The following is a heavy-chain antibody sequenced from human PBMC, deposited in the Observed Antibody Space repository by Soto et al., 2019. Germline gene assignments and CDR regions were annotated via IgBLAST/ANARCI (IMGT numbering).Heavy chain of an antibody. J-gene: IGHJ6*02. Sequence: QVQLVQSGAEVKKPGSSVKVSCKASGGTFSSYAISWVRQAPGQGLEWMGGIIPIFGTANYAQKFQGRVTITADESTSTAYMELSSLRSEDTAVYYCARGSYRAMANYYYYGMDVWGQGTTVTVSS. CDR2: IIPIFGTA. CDR1: GGTFSSYA. CDR3: ARGSYRAMANYYYYGMDV. D-gene: IGHD3-16*02. V-gene: IGHV1-69*12.